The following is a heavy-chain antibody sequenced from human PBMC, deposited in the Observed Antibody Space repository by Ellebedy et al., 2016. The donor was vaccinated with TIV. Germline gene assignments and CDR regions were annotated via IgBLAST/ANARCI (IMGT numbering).Heavy chain of an antibody. Sequence: SLKISXTISGPTLDHAIHWVRQTPEKGLEWVSGVFWNSGGTGYADSVKGRFTISRDNSKNTLYLQMNSLRAEDTAVYYCAKWVEGGYDSSTHFDYWGQGTLVTVSS. CDR3: AKWVEGGYDSSTHFDY. D-gene: IGHD3-22*01. J-gene: IGHJ4*02. CDR2: VFWNSGGT. CDR1: GPTLDHA. V-gene: IGHV3-9*01.